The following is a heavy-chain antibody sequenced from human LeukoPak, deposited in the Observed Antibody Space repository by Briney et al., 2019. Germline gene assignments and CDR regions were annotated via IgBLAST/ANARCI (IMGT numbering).Heavy chain of an antibody. J-gene: IGHJ4*02. D-gene: IGHD1-26*01. CDR2: INPNSGGT. Sequence: ASVKVSCKTSGYTFTGYYMHWVRQAPGQGLEWMRWINPNSGGTNYAQKFQGRVTMTTDTSTSTAYMELRSLRSDDTAAYYCARDSIVGANEMDYWGQGTLVTVSS. CDR1: GYTFTGYY. V-gene: IGHV1-2*02. CDR3: ARDSIVGANEMDY.